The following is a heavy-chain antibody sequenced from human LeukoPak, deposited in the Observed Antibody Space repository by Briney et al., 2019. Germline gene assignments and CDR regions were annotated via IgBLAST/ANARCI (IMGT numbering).Heavy chain of an antibody. CDR2: IKQDGSEK. Sequence: GGSLRLSCAAPGFTFSNYWMSWVRQAPGQGLEWVANIKQDGSEKYYVDSVKGRFTISRDNAKNSLYLQMNRLRDEDTAVYYCARVYGSGTYYPYRMDVWGQGTTVTVSS. CDR1: GFTFSNYW. J-gene: IGHJ6*02. D-gene: IGHD3-10*01. CDR3: ARVYGSGTYYPYRMDV. V-gene: IGHV3-7*04.